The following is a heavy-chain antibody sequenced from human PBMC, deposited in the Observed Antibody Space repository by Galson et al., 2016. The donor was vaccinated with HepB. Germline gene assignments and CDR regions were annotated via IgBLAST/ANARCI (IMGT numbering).Heavy chain of an antibody. J-gene: IGHJ6*02. CDR1: GYDFTKYA. D-gene: IGHD5-18*01. CDR2: INTNTGNP. V-gene: IGHV7-4-1*02. Sequence: SVKVSCKASGYDFTKYAMNWVRQAPGQGLEWMGWINTNTGNPTYAQAFTGRFVFSLDASVSTAYLQITSLKAEDPAVYYCARAGDTALPHYYFYYGMDFWGQGTTVTVSS. CDR3: ARAGDTALPHYYFYYGMDF.